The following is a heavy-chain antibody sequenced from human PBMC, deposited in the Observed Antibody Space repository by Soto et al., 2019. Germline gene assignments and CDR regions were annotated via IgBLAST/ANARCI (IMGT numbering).Heavy chain of an antibody. V-gene: IGHV4-31*03. Sequence: SETLSLTCTVSGGSISSGGYYWSWIRQHPGKGLEWIGYIYYSGSTYYNPSLKSRVTISVDTSKNQFSLKLSSVTAADTAVYYCARGSPALTGYCSSTSCSLFDPWGQGTLVTVSS. D-gene: IGHD2-2*01. CDR3: ARGSPALTGYCSSTSCSLFDP. CDR1: GGSISSGGYY. CDR2: IYYSGST. J-gene: IGHJ5*02.